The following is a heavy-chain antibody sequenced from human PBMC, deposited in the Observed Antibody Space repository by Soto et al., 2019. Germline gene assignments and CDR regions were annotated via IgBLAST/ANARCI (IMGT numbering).Heavy chain of an antibody. Sequence: ESGPTLVNPTEPLTLTCTFSGFSLTSPGMCVSLIRQSPGKALEWLALIERDDDDKYYSTSLKTRLTISKDTRKNQVVLTMANMEPADTATYYCAQSIRGPRRFNGMDVWGQGTTVTVYS. J-gene: IGHJ6*02. CDR2: IERDDDDK. CDR3: AQSIRGPRRFNGMDV. CDR1: GFSLTSPGMC. V-gene: IGHV2-70*12. D-gene: IGHD1-20*01.